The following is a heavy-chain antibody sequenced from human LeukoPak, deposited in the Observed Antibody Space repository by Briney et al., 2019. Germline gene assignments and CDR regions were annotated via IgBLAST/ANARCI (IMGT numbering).Heavy chain of an antibody. D-gene: IGHD6-13*01. J-gene: IGHJ4*02. CDR2: IDHSGTL. V-gene: IGHV4-38-2*02. Sequence: SETLSLTCNVSGYSISTGYYWGWIRQPPGKWLEWIGSIDHSGTLYYNPSLKSRVTISVDTSKNQFSLKLSSVTAADTAVYYCARDRLAGNTGHSHDYWGQGTLVTVSS. CDR1: GYSISTGYY. CDR3: ARDRLAGNTGHSHDY.